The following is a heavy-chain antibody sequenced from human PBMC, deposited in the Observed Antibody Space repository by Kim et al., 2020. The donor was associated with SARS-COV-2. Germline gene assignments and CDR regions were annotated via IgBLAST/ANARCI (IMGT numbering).Heavy chain of an antibody. Sequence: PSLKSRVTILLDTSKNRFSLNLTSATAADTAVYYCARAPIWFGELGWFDSWGQGTLVTVSS. D-gene: IGHD3-10*01. CDR3: ARAPIWFGELGWFDS. J-gene: IGHJ5*01. V-gene: IGHV4-31*02.